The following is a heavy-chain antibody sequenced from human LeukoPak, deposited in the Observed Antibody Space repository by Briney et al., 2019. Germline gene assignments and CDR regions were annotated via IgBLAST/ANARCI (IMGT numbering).Heavy chain of an antibody. D-gene: IGHD6-13*01. CDR2: INHSGST. Sequence: PSETLSLTCAVYGGSFSGYYWSWIRQPPGKGLEWIGEINHSGSTNYNPSLKSRVTISVDTPKNQFSLKLSSVTAADTAVYYCARYSSSWYFDYWGQGTLVTVSS. CDR3: ARYSSSWYFDY. CDR1: GGSFSGYY. V-gene: IGHV4-34*01. J-gene: IGHJ4*02.